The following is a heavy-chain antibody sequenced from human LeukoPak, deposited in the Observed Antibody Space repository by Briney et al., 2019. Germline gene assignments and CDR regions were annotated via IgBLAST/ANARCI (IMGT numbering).Heavy chain of an antibody. V-gene: IGHV4-61*09. CDR2: IYTSE. CDR3: ARGLYYYYYMDV. Sequence: SETLSLTCTVSGGSISSGGYYWSWIRQPAGKGLELIGHIYTSEIYNPSLKSRVTISLDTSKNQFSLKLSSVTAADTAVYFCARGLYYYYYMDVWGKGTTVTVSS. J-gene: IGHJ6*03. CDR1: GGSISSGGYY.